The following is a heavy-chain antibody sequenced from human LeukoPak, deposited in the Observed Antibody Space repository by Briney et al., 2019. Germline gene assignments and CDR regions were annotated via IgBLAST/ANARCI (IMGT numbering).Heavy chain of an antibody. J-gene: IGHJ5*02. Sequence: GGPLRLSCAAFEFTSSSDSMNWVRQAPGKGREWGSSISNSSSYIYYADSVKGRFTISRDNTKTSLYLQMNGLRAEDTAVYYGARDQELFWFDPWGEGTLVSASS. D-gene: IGHD2-15*01. V-gene: IGHV3-21*01. CDR3: ARDQELFWFDP. CDR1: EFTSSSDS. CDR2: ISNSSSYI.